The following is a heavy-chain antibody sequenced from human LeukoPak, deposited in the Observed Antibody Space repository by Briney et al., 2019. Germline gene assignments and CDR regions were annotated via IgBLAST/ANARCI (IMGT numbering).Heavy chain of an antibody. CDR2: IHRDGNNI. V-gene: IGHV3-74*01. CDR1: GFTFDTYW. CDR3: ARRLRDRYGMDV. J-gene: IGHJ6*02. Sequence: PGGSLRLSCVASGFTFDTYWMHWVRQAPGKGLVWVSRIHRDGNNINYADFVQGRFTVSRDNAKNTLYLQTHRLRVEDTAMYYCARRLRDRYGMDVWGQGTTVTVSS.